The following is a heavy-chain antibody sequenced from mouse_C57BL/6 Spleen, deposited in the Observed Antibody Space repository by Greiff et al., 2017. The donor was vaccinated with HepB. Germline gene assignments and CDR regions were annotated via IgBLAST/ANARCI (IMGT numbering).Heavy chain of an antibody. V-gene: IGHV5-9*01. D-gene: IGHD1-1*01. CDR2: ISGGGGNT. CDR3: ARTYYYGSGNYFDY. Sequence: DVMLVESGGGLVKPGGSLKLSCAASGFTFSSYTMSWVRQTPEKRLEWVATISGGGGNTYYPDSVKGRFTISRDNAKNTLYLQMSSLRSEDTAVYYCARTYYYGSGNYFDYWGQGTTLTVSS. J-gene: IGHJ2*01. CDR1: GFTFSSYT.